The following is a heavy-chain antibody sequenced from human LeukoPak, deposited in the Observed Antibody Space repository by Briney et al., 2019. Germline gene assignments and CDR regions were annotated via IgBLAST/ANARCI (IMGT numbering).Heavy chain of an antibody. J-gene: IGHJ6*03. CDR2: IYYSGST. CDR1: GGSISSYY. Sequence: SETLSLTCTVSGGSISSYYWSWIRQPPGKGLEWIGYIYYSGSTNYNPSLKSRVTISVDTSKNQFSLKLGSVTAADTAVYYCARVKLTYYYGSGSRARNDVLSVFYMDVWGKGTTVTVSS. V-gene: IGHV4-59*01. CDR3: ARVKLTYYYGSGSRARNDVLSVFYMDV. D-gene: IGHD3-10*01.